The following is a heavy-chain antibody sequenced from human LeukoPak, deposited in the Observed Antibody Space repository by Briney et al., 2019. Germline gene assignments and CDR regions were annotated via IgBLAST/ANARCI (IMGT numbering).Heavy chain of an antibody. J-gene: IGHJ4*02. Sequence: GGSLRLSCAASGFTFSSYAMHWVRQAPGKGLEWVAVISYDGSNKYYADSVKGRFTISRDNSKDTLYLQMNSLRAGDTAVYYCAKAKWFGELEDWGQGTLVTVSS. CDR2: ISYDGSNK. D-gene: IGHD3-10*01. V-gene: IGHV3-30-3*01. CDR1: GFTFSSYA. CDR3: AKAKWFGELED.